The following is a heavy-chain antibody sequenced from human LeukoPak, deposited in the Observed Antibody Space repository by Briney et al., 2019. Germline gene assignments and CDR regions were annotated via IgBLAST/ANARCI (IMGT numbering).Heavy chain of an antibody. Sequence: ASVKVSCKASGYTFTSYGISWLRQAPEQGLEWMGWISAYNGNTNYAQKLQGRVTMTTDTSTSTAYMELRSLRSDDTAVYYCARAPYSSSSVWSWFDPWGQGTLVTVSS. CDR3: ARAPYSSSSVWSWFDP. CDR2: ISAYNGNT. J-gene: IGHJ5*02. V-gene: IGHV1-18*01. CDR1: GYTFTSYG. D-gene: IGHD6-6*01.